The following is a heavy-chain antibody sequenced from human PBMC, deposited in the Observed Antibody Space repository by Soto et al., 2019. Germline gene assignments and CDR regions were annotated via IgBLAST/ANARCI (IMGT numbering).Heavy chain of an antibody. Sequence: ASVKVSCKASGYTFTSYGISWVRQAPGQGLEWMGWISAYNGNTNYAQKLQGRVTMTTDTSTSTAYMELRSLRSDDTAVYYCARARGFFYDFWGGYPIYGFDIWGQGTTVTVSS. D-gene: IGHD3-3*01. V-gene: IGHV1-18*01. CDR1: GYTFTSYG. CDR3: ARARGFFYDFWGGYPIYGFDI. J-gene: IGHJ3*02. CDR2: ISAYNGNT.